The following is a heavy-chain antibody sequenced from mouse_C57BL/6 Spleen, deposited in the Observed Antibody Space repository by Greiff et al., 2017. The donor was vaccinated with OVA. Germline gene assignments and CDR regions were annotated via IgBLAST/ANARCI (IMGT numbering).Heavy chain of an antibody. CDR3: ARDPLLRYTYYFDY. V-gene: IGHV1-22*01. CDR2: INPNNGGT. CDR1: GYTFTDYN. D-gene: IGHD1-1*01. Sequence: EVQLQQSGPELVKPGASVKMSCKASGYTFTDYNMHWVKQSHGKSLEWIGYINPNNGGTSYNQKFKGKATLTVNKSSSTAYMELRSLTSEDSVVYYCARDPLLRYTYYFDYWGQGTTLTVSS. J-gene: IGHJ2*01.